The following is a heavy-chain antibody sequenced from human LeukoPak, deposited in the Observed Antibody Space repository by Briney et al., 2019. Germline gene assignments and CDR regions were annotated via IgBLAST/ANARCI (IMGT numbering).Heavy chain of an antibody. CDR3: AKVGSDRVGATELIRWGYYYYYYYMDV. Sequence: GRSLRLSCAASGFTFSSYGMHWVRQAPGKGLEWVAFIRYDGSNKYYADSVKGRFTISRDNSKNTLYLQMNSLRAEDTAVYYCAKVGSDRVGATELIRWGYYYYYYYMDVWGKGTTVTISS. V-gene: IGHV3-30*02. CDR2: IRYDGSNK. D-gene: IGHD1-26*01. J-gene: IGHJ6*03. CDR1: GFTFSSYG.